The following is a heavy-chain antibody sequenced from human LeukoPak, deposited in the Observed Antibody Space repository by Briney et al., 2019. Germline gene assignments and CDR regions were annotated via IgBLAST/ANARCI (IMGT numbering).Heavy chain of an antibody. CDR1: GFSFSSNS. V-gene: IGHV3-21*04. J-gene: IGHJ4*02. Sequence: GGSLRLSCAASGFSFSSNSMNWVRQAPGKGLEWVSSISSSSSYIYYADSVKGRFTISRDSSKNTLFLQMNRLRPEDAAVYYCARAPVTTCRGAFCYPFDYWGLGTLVTVAS. CDR2: ISSSSSYI. D-gene: IGHD2-15*01. CDR3: ARAPVTTCRGAFCYPFDY.